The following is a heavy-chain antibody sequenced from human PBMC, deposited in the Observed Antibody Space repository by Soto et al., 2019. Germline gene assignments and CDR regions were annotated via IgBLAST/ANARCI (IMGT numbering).Heavy chain of an antibody. CDR3: ARELVPAAPYYYGMDV. CDR1: GGAFSSYA. D-gene: IGHD2-2*01. J-gene: IGHJ6*02. V-gene: IGHV1-69*13. CDR2: IIPIFGTA. Sequence: SLKVSCKAAGGAFSSYAISWVRQAPGQGLEWMGGIIPIFGTANYAQKFQGRVTITADESTSTAYMELSSLRSEDTAVYYCARELVPAAPYYYGMDVWGQGTTVTVSS.